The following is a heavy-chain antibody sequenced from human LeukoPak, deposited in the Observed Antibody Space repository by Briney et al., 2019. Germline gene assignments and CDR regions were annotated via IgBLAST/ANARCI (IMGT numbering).Heavy chain of an antibody. D-gene: IGHD3-9*01. CDR1: GFTFSSYG. CDR3: AKDQQLTT. Sequence: GGSLRLSCAASGFTFSSYGMHWVRQAPGTGLEWVAFIRYDGGNKYYADSVQGRFTISRDNSKNTLYLQMNSLRAEDTALYYCAKDQQLTTWGRGTLVTVSS. J-gene: IGHJ5*02. V-gene: IGHV3-30*02. CDR2: IRYDGGNK.